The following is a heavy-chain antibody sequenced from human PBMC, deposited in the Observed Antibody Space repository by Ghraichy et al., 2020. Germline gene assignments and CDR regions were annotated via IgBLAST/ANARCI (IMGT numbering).Heavy chain of an antibody. CDR2: TYYRSKWYN. CDR3: VRDGGIGLDAFDI. V-gene: IGHV6-1*01. CDR1: GDTVSDDSAA. D-gene: IGHD3-16*01. J-gene: IGHJ3*02. Sequence: SQTLSLTCAISGDTVSDDSAAWNWIRQSPSRGLEWLGRTYYRSKWYNDYAVSVKSRITINPDTSKNQFSLQLNSVTPEDTAVYYCVRDGGIGLDAFDIWGHGTMVTVSS.